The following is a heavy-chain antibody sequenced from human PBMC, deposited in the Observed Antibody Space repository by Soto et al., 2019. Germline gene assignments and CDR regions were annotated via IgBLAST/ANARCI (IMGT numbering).Heavy chain of an antibody. J-gene: IGHJ5*02. CDR3: AREVVEGSSLWFDP. V-gene: IGHV1-69*06. Sequence: ASVKVSCKASGGTFSSYAISWVRQARGQGLEWMGGIIPIFCTANYAQKFQGRVTLTWNTSISTAYFELTSLKPDDTAVYYCAREVVEGSSLWFDPWGQGTLVTVSS. CDR1: GGTFSSYA. D-gene: IGHD2-15*01. CDR2: IIPIFCTA.